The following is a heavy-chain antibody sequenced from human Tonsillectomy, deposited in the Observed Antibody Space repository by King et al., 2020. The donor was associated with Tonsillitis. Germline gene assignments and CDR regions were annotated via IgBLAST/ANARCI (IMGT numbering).Heavy chain of an antibody. V-gene: IGHV3-23*04. CDR3: AKGSSVWSGFDI. CDR2: ISGNGGST. J-gene: IGHJ3*02. CDR1: GFTFSSYA. D-gene: IGHD3-3*01. Sequence: VQLVESGGGLIQPGGSLRLSCAASGFTFSSYAMNWVRLAPGKGLEWVSAISGNGGSTYYADSVKGRFTISRDNSKNTLFLQMNSLRAEDTAVYYCAKGSSVWSGFDIWGRGTMVTVSS.